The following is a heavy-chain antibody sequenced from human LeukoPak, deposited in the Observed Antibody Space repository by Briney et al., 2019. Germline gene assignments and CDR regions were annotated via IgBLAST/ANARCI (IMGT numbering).Heavy chain of an antibody. V-gene: IGHV4-59*01. Sequence: SETLSLTCTVSGGSISSYYWSWIRQPPGKGLEWIGYIYYSGSTNYNPSLKSRVTISVDTSKNQFSLKLSSVTAADTAVYYCATGAPYSSGWYGRGYFDYWGQGTLVTVSS. J-gene: IGHJ4*02. D-gene: IGHD6-19*01. CDR3: ATGAPYSSGWYGRGYFDY. CDR1: GGSISSYY. CDR2: IYYSGST.